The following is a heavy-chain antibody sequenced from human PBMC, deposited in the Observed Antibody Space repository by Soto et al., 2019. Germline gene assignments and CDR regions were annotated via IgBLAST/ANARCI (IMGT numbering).Heavy chain of an antibody. CDR3: AGGSGWLSDY. J-gene: IGHJ4*02. CDR2: IRKDGSEK. CDR1: GFSISSYW. V-gene: IGHV3-7*03. Sequence: EVQLVESGGGLVQPGGSLRLSCAASGFSISSYWMNWVRQAPGKGLEWVAIIRKDGSEKYYVDSVKGRFTISRDNAKNSLYLQMTSPRDAHTAVYYCAGGSGWLSDYWGRGTLVTVSS. D-gene: IGHD6-19*01.